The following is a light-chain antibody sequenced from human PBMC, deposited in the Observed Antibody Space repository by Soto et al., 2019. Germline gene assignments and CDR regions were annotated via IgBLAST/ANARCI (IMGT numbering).Light chain of an antibody. CDR2: KAS. J-gene: IGKJ1*01. Sequence: DIQMTQSPSTLSGSVGDRVTITCRASQTISGCLAWYQQKPGKAPKLLIYKASTLKSGVPSRFSGSGSGTEFTLTISSLQPDDFATYYCQHYNSYSEAFGQGTKVDIK. CDR1: QTISGC. CDR3: QHYNSYSEA. V-gene: IGKV1-5*03.